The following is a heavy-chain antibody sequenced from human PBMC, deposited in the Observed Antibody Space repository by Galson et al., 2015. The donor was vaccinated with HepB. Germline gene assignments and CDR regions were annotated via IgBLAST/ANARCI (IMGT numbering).Heavy chain of an antibody. V-gene: IGHV1-24*01. CDR2: FDPEDGEA. Sequence: SVKVSCKVSGYSLTELSMHWVRQTPGKGPEWMGHFDPEDGEAIYAQKFQGRVTMTEDTSTDTAYMELRSLRSEDTAVYYCATVIVGYCSYSNCYSGWFDPWGQGTLVTVSS. J-gene: IGHJ5*02. CDR1: GYSLTELS. CDR3: ATVIVGYCSYSNCYSGWFDP. D-gene: IGHD2-15*01.